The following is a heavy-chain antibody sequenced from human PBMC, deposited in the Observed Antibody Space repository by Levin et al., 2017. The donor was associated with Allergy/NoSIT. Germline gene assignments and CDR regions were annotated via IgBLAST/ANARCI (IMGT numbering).Heavy chain of an antibody. Sequence: KVSCKGSGYSFTSYWISWVRQMPGKGLEWMGRIDPSDSYTNYSPSFQGHVTISADKSISTAYLQWSSLKASDTAMYYCARSNDFWSGYYYVFDYWGQGTLVTVSS. V-gene: IGHV5-10-1*01. D-gene: IGHD3-3*01. CDR2: IDPSDSYT. CDR3: ARSNDFWSGYYYVFDY. CDR1: GYSFTSYW. J-gene: IGHJ4*02.